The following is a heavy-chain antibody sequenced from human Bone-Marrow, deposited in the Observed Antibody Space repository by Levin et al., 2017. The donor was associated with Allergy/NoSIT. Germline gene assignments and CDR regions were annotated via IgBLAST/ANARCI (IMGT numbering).Heavy chain of an antibody. D-gene: IGHD2-2*02. V-gene: IGHV4-4*02. Sequence: NSSETLSLTCAVSGGSIRSENWWAWVRQPPGKGLEFIGEIFHAGSITYNPALESRVTMSVDKAKNQFSLTMTSVTAADTAVYFCARDVVVPPGAIRGGSFDIWGHGTLVTVSS. CDR1: GGSIRSENW. CDR2: IFHAGSI. J-gene: IGHJ3*02. CDR3: ARDVVVPPGAIRGGSFDI.